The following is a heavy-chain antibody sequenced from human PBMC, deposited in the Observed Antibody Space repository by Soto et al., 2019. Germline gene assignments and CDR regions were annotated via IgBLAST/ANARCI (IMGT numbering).Heavy chain of an antibody. D-gene: IGHD2-21*02. CDR3: AKNGDSSSWFGH. Sequence: EVHLVESGGGLVQPGGSLRLSCAASGFTISTFWMSWVRQAPGKGLEWVANIKQDGSEKFYVDSVKGRFTISRDNGKNSLYLQMNSLRAEDTAVYYCAKNGDSSSWFGHWGQGTLVTVSS. V-gene: IGHV3-7*03. CDR2: IKQDGSEK. CDR1: GFTISTFW. J-gene: IGHJ5*02.